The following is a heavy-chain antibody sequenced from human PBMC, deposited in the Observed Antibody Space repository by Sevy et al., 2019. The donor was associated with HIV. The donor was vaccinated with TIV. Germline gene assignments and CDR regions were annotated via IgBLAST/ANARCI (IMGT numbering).Heavy chain of an antibody. CDR2: IWYDGNNQ. Sequence: GGSLRLSCAASGFTFSSYGMHWVRQAPGKGLEWVAVIWYDGNNQYYADSVKGRFTISRDNSKNTLYLQMNSLRPEDTAVYYCARDQDHVGWPLDYWGQGTLVTVSS. CDR1: GFTFSSYG. V-gene: IGHV3-33*01. J-gene: IGHJ4*02. CDR3: ARDQDHVGWPLDY.